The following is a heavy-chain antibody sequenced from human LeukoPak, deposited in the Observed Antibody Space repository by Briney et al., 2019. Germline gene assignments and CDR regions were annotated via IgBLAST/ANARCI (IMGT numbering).Heavy chain of an antibody. CDR2: IFTNGDTT. J-gene: IGHJ6*02. V-gene: IGHV3-64D*09. CDR3: VKSPSDGLDV. CDR1: GFTFSSYP. Sequence: GGSLRLSCAASGFTFSSYPMHWVRQAPGKGLEYVSTIFTNGDTTSYAASVKGRFTTSGDDSKNTLYLQMSSLRPEDTAVYYCVKSPSDGLDVWGQGATVTVPS.